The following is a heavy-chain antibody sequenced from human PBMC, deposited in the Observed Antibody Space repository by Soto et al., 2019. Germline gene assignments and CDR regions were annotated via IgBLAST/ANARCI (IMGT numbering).Heavy chain of an antibody. CDR2: ISSSSSMI. J-gene: IGHJ4*02. Sequence: GGCLRLSCAASGFTFSRYNMNWVRQAPGKGLEWVSYISSSSSMIYYADSVKSRFTSSRDNAKNSLYLQMNSLRDEDTAVYYCARDDWVIRGARSLPFAFWGPGTLVTVSS. V-gene: IGHV3-48*02. CDR3: ARDDWVIRGARSLPFAF. CDR1: GFTFSRYN. D-gene: IGHD3-10*01.